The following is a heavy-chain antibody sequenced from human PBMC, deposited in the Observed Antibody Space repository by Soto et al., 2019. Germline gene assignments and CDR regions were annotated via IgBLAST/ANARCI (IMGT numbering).Heavy chain of an antibody. CDR1: GYSFTSYW. CDR3: ARHPRIVVAAYYTSDYYCMGV. D-gene: IGHD6-19*01. Sequence: GESLKISCKGSGYSFTSYWIGWVRQVPGKGLEWMGIIYPGDSDTRYSPSFQGQVTISADKSISTAYLQWSSLKASDTAMYYCARHPRIVVAAYYTSDYYCMGVWGRRTTVTVSS. V-gene: IGHV5-51*01. J-gene: IGHJ6*02. CDR2: IYPGDSDT.